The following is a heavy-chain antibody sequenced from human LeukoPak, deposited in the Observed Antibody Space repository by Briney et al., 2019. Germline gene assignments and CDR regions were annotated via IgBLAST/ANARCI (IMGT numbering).Heavy chain of an antibody. V-gene: IGHV3-64*04. D-gene: IGHD4-17*01. CDR3: ANEIRPNDY. CDR2: ISSNGGST. CDR1: GLTFSNYA. J-gene: IGHJ4*02. Sequence: GGSLRLSCSASGLTFSNYAMHWVRQAPGKGLEYVSAISSNGGSTYYADSGKGRFTISRDNSKSTLYLQMNSLRADDTAVYYCANEIRPNDYWGQGTLVTVSS.